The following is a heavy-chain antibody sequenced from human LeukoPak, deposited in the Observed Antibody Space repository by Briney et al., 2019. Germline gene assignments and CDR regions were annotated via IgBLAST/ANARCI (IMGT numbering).Heavy chain of an antibody. Sequence: PSETLSLTCTVSGGSISSSSYYWGWIRQPPGKGLEWIGSMYYSGSTYYTPSLKSRVTISVDTSKNQFSLKLSSVTAADTAVYYCANRAKYSSSSRTSGWFDPWGQGTLVTVSS. J-gene: IGHJ5*02. CDR3: ANRAKYSSSSRTSGWFDP. CDR2: MYYSGST. CDR1: GGSISSSSYY. D-gene: IGHD6-6*01. V-gene: IGHV4-39*01.